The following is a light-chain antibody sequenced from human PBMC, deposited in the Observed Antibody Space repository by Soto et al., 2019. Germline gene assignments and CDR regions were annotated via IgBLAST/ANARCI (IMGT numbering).Light chain of an antibody. CDR2: DAS. Sequence: EIVLTQSPATLSLSPGERATLSCRASQSVGSYLAWYQQKPGQAPRLLIYDASNSATGIPARFSGSGSGTDFTLTISSLEPEDFALYYCQQRSNWPPITFGQGTRLEIK. CDR3: QQRSNWPPIT. J-gene: IGKJ5*01. CDR1: QSVGSY. V-gene: IGKV3-11*01.